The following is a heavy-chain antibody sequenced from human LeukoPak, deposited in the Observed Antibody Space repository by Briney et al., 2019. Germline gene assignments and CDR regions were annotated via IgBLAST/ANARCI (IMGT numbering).Heavy chain of an antibody. Sequence: PSETLSLTCNVSGDSISSYYWSWIRQPPGKGLEWIGHIYYSGSTNYNPSLKSPFTISVDTSKNQFSLKMSSVTAADTAVYYCARSRDGYNQNTPLFYWGQGTPVTVSS. CDR1: GDSISSYY. CDR3: ARSRDGYNQNTPLFY. V-gene: IGHV4-59*01. J-gene: IGHJ4*02. D-gene: IGHD5-24*01. CDR2: IYYSGST.